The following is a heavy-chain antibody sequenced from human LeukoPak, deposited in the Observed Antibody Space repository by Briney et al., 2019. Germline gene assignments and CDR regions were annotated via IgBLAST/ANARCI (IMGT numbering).Heavy chain of an antibody. CDR1: GGSISNYY. D-gene: IGHD2-2*03. V-gene: IGHV4-59*08. CDR2: IYYSGST. Sequence: SETLSLTCTVSGGSISNYYWSWIRQPPGKGLEWIGYIYYSGSTNYNPSLKSRVTISVDTSKNQFSLKLSSVTTADTAVYYCARLDIVVVPVTQYYFDYWGQGTLVTVSS. J-gene: IGHJ4*02. CDR3: ARLDIVVVPVTQYYFDY.